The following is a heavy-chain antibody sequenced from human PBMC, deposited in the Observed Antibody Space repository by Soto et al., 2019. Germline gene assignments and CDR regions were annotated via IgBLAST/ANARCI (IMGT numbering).Heavy chain of an antibody. V-gene: IGHV1-69*13. D-gene: IGHD1-20*01. CDR2: IIPIFGTA. J-gene: IGHJ4*02. CDR3: ARDRGITGSSAPFDY. Sequence: SLKVSCKASGGTFSSYAISWVRQAPGQGLEWMGGIIPIFGTANYAQKFQGRVTITADESTSTAYMELSSLRSEDTAVYYCARDRGITGSSAPFDYWGQGTLVTVSS. CDR1: GGTFSSYA.